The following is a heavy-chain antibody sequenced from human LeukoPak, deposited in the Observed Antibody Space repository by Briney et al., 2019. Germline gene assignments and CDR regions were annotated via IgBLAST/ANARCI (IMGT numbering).Heavy chain of an antibody. D-gene: IGHD4-4*01. CDR3: ARRRSNYGFDP. Sequence: KASETLSLTCTVSGGSISSYYWSWIRQPPGKGLEWIGYIYYSGSTNYNPSLKSRVTISVDTSKNQFSLKLSSVTAADTAVYYCARRRSNYGFDPWGQGTLVTVSS. V-gene: IGHV4-59*08. CDR2: IYYSGST. J-gene: IGHJ5*02. CDR1: GGSISSYY.